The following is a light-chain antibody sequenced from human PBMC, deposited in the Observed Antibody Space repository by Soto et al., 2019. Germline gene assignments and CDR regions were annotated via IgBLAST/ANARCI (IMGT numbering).Light chain of an antibody. CDR3: ASWDDSLSGLV. Sequence: QSVLTQPPSASGTPGQTISISCSSSTSNIGSNYVYWYQQLPGTAPKLLIYSNNERPSGVPDRFSGSKSGTSASLAISGLRSEDEADYYCASWDDSLSGLVFGGGTKLTVL. CDR1: TSNIGSNY. J-gene: IGLJ2*01. V-gene: IGLV1-47*02. CDR2: SNN.